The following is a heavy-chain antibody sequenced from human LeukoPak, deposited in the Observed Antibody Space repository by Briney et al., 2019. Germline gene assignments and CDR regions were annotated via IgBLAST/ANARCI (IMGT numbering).Heavy chain of an antibody. Sequence: PSETLSLTCSVSGDSITGYYWGWIRQPPGKGLEWIGNIYYTGNTYYNSSLKSRVTISLDTSKNQFSLRLSSVTAADTAVYYCARFFRTVWELPYYWGPGTLVTVSS. CDR3: ARFFRTVWELPYY. J-gene: IGHJ4*02. V-gene: IGHV4-38-2*02. D-gene: IGHD1-26*01. CDR1: GDSITGYY. CDR2: IYYTGNT.